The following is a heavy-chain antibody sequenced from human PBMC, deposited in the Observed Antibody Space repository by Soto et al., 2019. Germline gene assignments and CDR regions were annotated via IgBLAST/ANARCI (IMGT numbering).Heavy chain of an antibody. J-gene: IGHJ6*02. CDR3: ARDPPTYYYDSSVRYGMDV. D-gene: IGHD3-22*01. CDR1: GGTFSSYA. CDR2: IIPIFGTV. V-gene: IGHV1-69*13. Sequence: SVKVSCKASGGTFSSYAISWLRQAPGQGLEWMGGIIPIFGTVNYAQKFQGRVTITADESTSTAYMELSSLRSEDTAVYYCARDPPTYYYDSSVRYGMDVWGQGTTVTVSS.